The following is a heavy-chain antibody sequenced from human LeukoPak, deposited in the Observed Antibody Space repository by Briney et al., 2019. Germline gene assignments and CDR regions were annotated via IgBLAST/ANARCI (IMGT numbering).Heavy chain of an antibody. CDR1: GFTFNRFY. CDR3: AKAIAAAAPRADYYYYYGMDV. CDR2: ISGSGGSI. V-gene: IGHV3-23*01. J-gene: IGHJ6*02. Sequence: GSLRLSCSASGFTFNRFYLHWVRQAPGKGLEWVSAISGSGGSIYYADSVKGRFTISRDNSKNTLYLQMNSLRAEDTAVYYCAKAIAAAAPRADYYYYYGMDVWGQGTTVTVSS. D-gene: IGHD6-13*01.